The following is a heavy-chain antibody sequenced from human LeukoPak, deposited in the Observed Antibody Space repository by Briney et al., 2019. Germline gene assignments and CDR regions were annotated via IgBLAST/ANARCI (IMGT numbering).Heavy chain of an antibody. CDR3: AREGVVVPAAQAILDY. CDR1: GFTFSSYA. CDR2: ISSSSSYI. J-gene: IGHJ4*02. V-gene: IGHV3-21*01. D-gene: IGHD2-2*01. Sequence: PGGSLRLSCAASGFTFSSYAMSWVRQAPGKGLEWVSSISSSSSYIYYADSVKGRFTISRDNAKNSLYLQMNSLRAEDTAVYYCAREGVVVPAAQAILDYWGQGTLVTVSS.